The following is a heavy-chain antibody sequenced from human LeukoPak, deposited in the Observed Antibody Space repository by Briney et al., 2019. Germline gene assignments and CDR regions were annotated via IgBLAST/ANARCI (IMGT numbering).Heavy chain of an antibody. CDR3: AKAPRYYDFWSGYSRDYGMDV. CDR2: IDSSSDTL. Sequence: PGGSLRLSCAASGFTFSDYNMTWVRQAPGKGLEWISFIDSSSDTLNYADFVKGRFTISRDNSKNTLYLQMNSLRAEDTAVYYCAKAPRYYDFWSGYSRDYGMDVWAKGPRSPSP. D-gene: IGHD3-3*01. J-gene: IGHJ6*02. CDR1: GFTFSDYN. V-gene: IGHV3-48*01.